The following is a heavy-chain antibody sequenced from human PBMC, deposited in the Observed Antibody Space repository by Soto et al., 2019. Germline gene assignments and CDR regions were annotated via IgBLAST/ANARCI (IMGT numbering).Heavy chain of an antibody. CDR2: FDPEDGET. Sequence: ASVKVSCKVSGYTLTELSMHWVRQAPGKGLEWMGGFDPEDGETIYAQKFQGRVTMTEDTSTDTAYMELSSLRSEDTAVYYCATVSEGDQWLVRLDFDYWGQGTLVTVSS. CDR3: ATVSEGDQWLVRLDFDY. V-gene: IGHV1-24*01. D-gene: IGHD6-19*01. J-gene: IGHJ4*02. CDR1: GYTLTELS.